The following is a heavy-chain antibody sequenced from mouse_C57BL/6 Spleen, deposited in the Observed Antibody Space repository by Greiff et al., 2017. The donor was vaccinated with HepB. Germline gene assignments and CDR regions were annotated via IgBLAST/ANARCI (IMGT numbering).Heavy chain of an antibody. J-gene: IGHJ2*01. Sequence: VQLQQSGPELVKPGASVKISCKASGYAFSSSWMNWVKQRPGKGLEWIGRIYPGDGDTNYNGKFKGKATLTADKSSSTAYMQLSSLTSEDSAVYFCASITTVVAMYYFDYWGQGTTLTVSS. CDR1: GYAFSSSW. CDR3: ASITTVVAMYYFDY. V-gene: IGHV1-82*01. D-gene: IGHD1-1*01. CDR2: IYPGDGDT.